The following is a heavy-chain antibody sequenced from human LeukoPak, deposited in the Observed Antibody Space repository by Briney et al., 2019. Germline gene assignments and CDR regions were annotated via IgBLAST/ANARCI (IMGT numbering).Heavy chain of an antibody. CDR2: INPNSGVT. J-gene: IGHJ3*02. CDR1: GYTFTGYY. CDR3: ARMIPQYFGSGSYDAFDI. V-gene: IGHV1-2*02. D-gene: IGHD3-10*01. Sequence: ASVKVSCKASGYTFTGYYMHRVRLAPGQGLEWMGWINPNSGVTNYAQKFQGRVTMTRDTSITTAYTEQSRLRSDDTAVYYCARMIPQYFGSGSYDAFDIWGQGTMVTVSS.